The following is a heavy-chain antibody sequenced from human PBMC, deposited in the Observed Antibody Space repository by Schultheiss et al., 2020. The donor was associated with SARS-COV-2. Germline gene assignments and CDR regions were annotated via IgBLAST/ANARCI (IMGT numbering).Heavy chain of an antibody. J-gene: IGHJ4*02. D-gene: IGHD1-1*01. CDR1: GFTFSSYD. CDR2: ITSNGSNK. V-gene: IGHV3-30-3*01. Sequence: GGSLRLSCAASGFTFSSYDMHWVRQAPGKGLEWVAVITSNGSNKYYADSVKGRFTISRDNSKNTLYLQMNSLRAEDTAVYDCEGAQVARGWVQLGPIDYWGQGTLVTVSS. CDR3: EGAQVARGWVQLGPIDY.